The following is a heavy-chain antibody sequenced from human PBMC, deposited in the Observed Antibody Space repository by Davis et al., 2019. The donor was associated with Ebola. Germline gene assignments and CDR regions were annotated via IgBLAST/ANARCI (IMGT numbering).Heavy chain of an antibody. Sequence: AASVKVSCTASGYTFTTYPIHWVRQAPGQRLEWMGWINVANGNTKYSEKFQGRVTITRDTSASTAYMGLSSLRSEDSALYYCAREYGEYVGYYYAMDVWGQGTTVTVSS. J-gene: IGHJ6*02. CDR3: AREYGEYVGYYYAMDV. CDR1: GYTFTTYP. CDR2: INVANGNT. D-gene: IGHD4-17*01. V-gene: IGHV1-3*01.